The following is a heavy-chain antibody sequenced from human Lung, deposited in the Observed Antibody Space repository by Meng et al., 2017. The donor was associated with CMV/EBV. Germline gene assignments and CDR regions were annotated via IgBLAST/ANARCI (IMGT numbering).Heavy chain of an antibody. D-gene: IGHD3-3*01. CDR2: ISPYNHNT. Sequence: YTFDDSGITWVRQAPGQGLEWMGWISPYNHNTNYAQNLQGRVTMTADTSTSTAYMDLRSLRSDDTAVYYCARGSPVDDYWSGYYSDNWGQGTLVTVSS. CDR1: YTFDDSG. J-gene: IGHJ4*02. CDR3: ARGSPVDDYWSGYYSDN. V-gene: IGHV1-18*01.